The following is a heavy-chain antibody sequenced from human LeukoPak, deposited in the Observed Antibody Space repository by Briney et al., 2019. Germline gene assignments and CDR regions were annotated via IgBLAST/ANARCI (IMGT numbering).Heavy chain of an antibody. CDR2: IYYSGST. V-gene: IGHV4-59*01. CDR3: ARDRSSWPLY. J-gene: IGHJ4*02. D-gene: IGHD6-13*01. Sequence: SETLPLTCTVSGGSISSYYWSWIRQPPGKGLEWIGYIYYSGSTNYNPSLKSRVTIPVDTSKNQFSLKLSSVTAADTAMYYCARDRSSWPLYWGQGTLVTVSS. CDR1: GGSISSYY.